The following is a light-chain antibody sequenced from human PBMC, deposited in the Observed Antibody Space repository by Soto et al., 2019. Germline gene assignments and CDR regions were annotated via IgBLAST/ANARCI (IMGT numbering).Light chain of an antibody. CDR3: SSYTSSSTPCV. Sequence: QSVLTQPASVSGSPGQSITFSCTGTSSDVGGYNYVSWYQQHPGKAPKLMIYDVSNRPSGVSNRFSGSKSGNTASLTISGLQAEDEADYYCSSYTSSSTPCVFGTGTKLTVL. CDR2: DVS. CDR1: SSDVGGYNY. V-gene: IGLV2-14*01. J-gene: IGLJ1*01.